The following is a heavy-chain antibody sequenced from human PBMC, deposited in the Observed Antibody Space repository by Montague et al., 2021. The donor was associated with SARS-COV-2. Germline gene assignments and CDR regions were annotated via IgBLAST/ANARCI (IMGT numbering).Heavy chain of an antibody. CDR1: GDSISTGRHY. D-gene: IGHD3-3*01. V-gene: IGHV4-61*01. Sequence: SETLSLTCTVSGDSISTGRHYWDWIRPPTGLGLDWIVYIFDSSSXNYNPNIESRVDMSIDTSNSQFSLTLTSVTAADTAVYYCARSSVAVSTIPLLEAWGQGALVIVSS. J-gene: IGHJ1*01. CDR3: ARSSVAVSTIPLLEA. CDR2: IFDSSSX.